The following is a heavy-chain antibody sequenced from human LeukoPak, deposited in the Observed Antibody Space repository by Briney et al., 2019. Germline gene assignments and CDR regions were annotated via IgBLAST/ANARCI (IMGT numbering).Heavy chain of an antibody. CDR2: ISSSGETT. J-gene: IGHJ4*02. Sequence: SGRSLRLSCAASGFSFSNFEMNWVRRAPGKGLEWVSYISSSGETTLYADSVQGRFTISRDNAKNSLYLQMNSLRAEDTAVYYCAREGIQLWVSLDYWGQGTLVTVSS. V-gene: IGHV3-48*03. CDR1: GFSFSNFE. D-gene: IGHD5-18*01. CDR3: AREGIQLWVSLDY.